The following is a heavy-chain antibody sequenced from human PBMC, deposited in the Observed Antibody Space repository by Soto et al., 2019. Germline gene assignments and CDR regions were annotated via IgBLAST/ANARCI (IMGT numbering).Heavy chain of an antibody. CDR3: ARVVRGVVNWFDP. V-gene: IGHV1-18*01. D-gene: IGHD3-10*01. CDR1: GDTFTNFG. Sequence: GASVKVSCKTSGDTFTNFGLSWVRQAPGQGLEWMGWIATYNSNRNLAQKFQGRLTLTTDTSTSTAYMELKSLGYDDTAVYYCARVVRGVVNWFDPWGQGTLVTVS. J-gene: IGHJ5*02. CDR2: IATYNSNR.